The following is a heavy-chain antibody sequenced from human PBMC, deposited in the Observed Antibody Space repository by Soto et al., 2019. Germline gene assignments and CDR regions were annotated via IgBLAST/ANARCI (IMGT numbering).Heavy chain of an antibody. CDR1: GGSLSSYP. J-gene: IGHJ6*03. CDR3: ARPTGGHDSGGNYMDV. V-gene: IGHV1-69*02. Sequence: QVQLVQSGSEVKNPGSSVKVSCRASGGSLSSYPITWVRQAPGQGLEWMGRIIPIVGLTNYAQKFQGSVTITADKSTSTAYMELSSLRSDDTAVYYCARPTGGHDSGGNYMDVWGKGTTVIVSS. CDR2: IIPIVGLT. D-gene: IGHD2-8*02.